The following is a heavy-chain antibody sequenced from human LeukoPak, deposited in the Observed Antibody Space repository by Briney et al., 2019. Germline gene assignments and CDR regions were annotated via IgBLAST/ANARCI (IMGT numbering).Heavy chain of an antibody. CDR2: INPDGGGT. D-gene: IGHD6-19*01. CDR1: GYTFTGYY. CDR3: AGVAVKGLIDY. Sequence: ASVKVSCKASGYTFTGYYIHWVRQAPGEGLEWMGWINPDGGGTNYAQKFQGRVTMTRDTSISTAYMELSRLRSDDTAVYYCAGVAVKGLIDYWGQGTLLTVSS. J-gene: IGHJ4*02. V-gene: IGHV1-2*02.